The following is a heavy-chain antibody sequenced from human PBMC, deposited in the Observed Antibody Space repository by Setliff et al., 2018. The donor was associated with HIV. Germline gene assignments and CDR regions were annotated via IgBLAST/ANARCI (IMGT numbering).Heavy chain of an antibody. Sequence: SVKVSCKASGYSFSKYGISWVRQAPGQGLEWMGGIIPVLGITTYAEKFQGRVTITADKSTSTAYMELSGLRSEDTAVYYCARGKGGVVVKVYYFDSWGQGTPVTVSS. D-gene: IGHD3-22*01. CDR2: IIPVLGIT. V-gene: IGHV1-69*10. CDR3: ARGKGGVVVKVYYFDS. J-gene: IGHJ4*02. CDR1: GYSFSKYG.